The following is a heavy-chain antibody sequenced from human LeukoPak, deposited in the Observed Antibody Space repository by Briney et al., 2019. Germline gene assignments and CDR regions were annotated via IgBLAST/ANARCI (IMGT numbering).Heavy chain of an antibody. CDR1: GFTYSSYA. J-gene: IGHJ4*02. CDR2: TSGSDGTT. D-gene: IGHD6-13*01. V-gene: IGHV3-23*01. Sequence: GGSLRLSCAASGFTYSSYAMSWVRQAPGKGLEWVSATSGSDGTTYYADSVKGRFTISRDNSKNTLYLQMNSLRAEDTAVYYCAKLGSSSWDYWGQGTLVTVSS. CDR3: AKLGSSSWDY.